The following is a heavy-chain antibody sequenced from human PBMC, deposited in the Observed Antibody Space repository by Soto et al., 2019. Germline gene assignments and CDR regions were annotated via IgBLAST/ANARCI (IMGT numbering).Heavy chain of an antibody. CDR2: ISAYNGNT. J-gene: IGHJ5*02. D-gene: IGHD2-21*02. CDR1: GYTFTSYG. CDR3: ARNKDDLVVVTPFDP. V-gene: IGHV1-18*04. Sequence: ASVKVSCKASGYTFTSYGISWVRQAPGQGLEWMGWISAYNGNTNYAQKLQGRVTMTTDTSTSTAYMELRSLRSDDTAVYYCARNKDDLVVVTPFDPWGQGTLVTVSS.